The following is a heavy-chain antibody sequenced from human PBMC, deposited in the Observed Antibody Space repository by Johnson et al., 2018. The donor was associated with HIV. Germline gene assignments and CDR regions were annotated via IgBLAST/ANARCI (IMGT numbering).Heavy chain of an antibody. CDR1: GFTVSSNY. CDR3: TTKPYSSSWYGAFDI. J-gene: IGHJ3*02. CDR2: IYSGGKT. D-gene: IGHD6-13*01. V-gene: IGHV3-53*01. Sequence: VQLVESGGGLIQPGGSLRLSCAASGFTVSSNYMSWVRQAPGKGLEWVSVIYSGGKTYYADSVKGSFTISSDNSKNTLYLQMNSLKTEDTAVYYCTTKPYSSSWYGAFDIWGQGTMVTVSS.